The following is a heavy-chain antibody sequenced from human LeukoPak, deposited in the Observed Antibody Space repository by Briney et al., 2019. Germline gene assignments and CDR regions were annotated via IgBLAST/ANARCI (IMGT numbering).Heavy chain of an antibody. Sequence: ASVKVSCKASGYTFTSYGISWVRQAPGQGLEWMGWISAYNGNTNYAQKLQGRVTITTDTSTCTAYMELRSLRSDDTAVYYCASTPGIAAAGTNWFDPWGQGTLVTVSS. J-gene: IGHJ5*02. CDR2: ISAYNGNT. V-gene: IGHV1-18*01. CDR1: GYTFTSYG. D-gene: IGHD6-13*01. CDR3: ASTPGIAAAGTNWFDP.